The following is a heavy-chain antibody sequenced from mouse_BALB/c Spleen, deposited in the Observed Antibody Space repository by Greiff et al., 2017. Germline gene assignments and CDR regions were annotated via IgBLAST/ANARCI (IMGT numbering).Heavy chain of an antibody. J-gene: IGHJ3*01. D-gene: IGHD2-10*01. CDR3: ASYYGNYAWFAY. CDR2: ISYSGST. Sequence: EVKVVESGPSLVKPSQTLSLTCSVTGDSITSGYWNWIRKFPGNKLEYMGYISYSGSTYYNPSLKSRISITRDTSKNQYYLQLNSVTTEDTATYYCASYYGNYAWFAYWGQGTLVTVSA. V-gene: IGHV3-8*02. CDR1: GDSITSGY.